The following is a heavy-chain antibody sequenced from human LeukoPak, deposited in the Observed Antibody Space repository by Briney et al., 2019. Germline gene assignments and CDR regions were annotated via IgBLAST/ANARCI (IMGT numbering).Heavy chain of an antibody. CDR2: ISAYNGNT. V-gene: IGHV1-18*04. D-gene: IGHD2-2*01. CDR3: ARVLGYCSSTSCSHFDY. Sequence: ASVKVSCKASGYTFTGYYMHWVRQAPGQGLEWMGWISAYNGNTNYAQKLQGRVTMTTDTSTSTAYMELRSLRSDDTAVYYCARVLGYCSSTSCSHFDYWGQGTLVTVSS. CDR1: GYTFTGYY. J-gene: IGHJ4*02.